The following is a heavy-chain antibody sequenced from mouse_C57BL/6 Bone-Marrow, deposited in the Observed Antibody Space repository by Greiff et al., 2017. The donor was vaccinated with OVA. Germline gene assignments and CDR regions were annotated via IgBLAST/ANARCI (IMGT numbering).Heavy chain of an antibody. CDR3: ARGAYDRFTY. D-gene: IGHD2-14*01. Sequence: QVQLQQSGAELVKPGASVKISCKASGYAFSSYWMNWVKQRPGKGLEWVGQIYPGDGDTNYNGKFKGKATLTADKSSSTAYMQLSSLASEDSAVYFCARGAYDRFTYWGQGTLVTVSA. CDR2: IYPGDGDT. CDR1: GYAFSSYW. V-gene: IGHV1-80*01. J-gene: IGHJ3*01.